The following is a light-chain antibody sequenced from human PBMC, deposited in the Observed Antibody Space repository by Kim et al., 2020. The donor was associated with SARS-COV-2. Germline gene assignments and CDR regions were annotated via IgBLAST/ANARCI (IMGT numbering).Light chain of an antibody. J-gene: IGLJ1*01. CDR1: NIRYRS. CDR3: QVWDSGSEVV. V-gene: IGLV3-21*02. Sequence: SYELTQPPSVSVAPGQTASITCGGDNIRYRSVYWYQQRPGQAPVLVVYDDSARPSGIPERFSGSNSGNTATLTISRVEPGDEADYYCQVWDSGSEVVFG. CDR2: DDS.